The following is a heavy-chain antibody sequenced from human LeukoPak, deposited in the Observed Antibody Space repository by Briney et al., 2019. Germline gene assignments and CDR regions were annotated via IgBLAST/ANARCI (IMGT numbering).Heavy chain of an antibody. CDR3: ARTNVDTAMVRGVYYFDY. CDR2: INIDGSST. CDR1: GFTFSSYW. V-gene: IGHV3-74*01. J-gene: IGHJ4*02. D-gene: IGHD5-18*01. Sequence: GGSLRLSCAPSGFTFSSYWMHWVRQAPGKGLVWVSRINIDGSSTSYADSVKGRFTISRDNAKNTLYLQMNSLRAEDTAVYYSARTNVDTAMVRGVYYFDYWGQGTLVTVSS.